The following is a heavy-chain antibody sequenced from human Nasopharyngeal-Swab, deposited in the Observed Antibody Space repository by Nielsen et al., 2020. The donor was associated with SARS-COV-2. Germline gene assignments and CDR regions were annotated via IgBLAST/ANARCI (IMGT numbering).Heavy chain of an antibody. CDR1: GFTFSSYS. J-gene: IGHJ4*02. D-gene: IGHD7-27*01. CDR2: ISDRDDTT. CDR3: VRDNWAPDY. Sequence: GGSLRLSCAASGFTFSSYSMNWVRQAPGQGLERISFISDRDDTTVYAESVKGRFTMSRDNARNSVFLQMNNLRDGDTAMYFCVRDNWAPDYWGQGTLVTVSS. V-gene: IGHV3-48*02.